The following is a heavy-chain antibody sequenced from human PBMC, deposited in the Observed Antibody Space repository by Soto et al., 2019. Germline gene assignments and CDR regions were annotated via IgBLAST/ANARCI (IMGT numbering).Heavy chain of an antibody. Sequence: VKVSCKASGYTFTSYGISWVGQAPGQGLEWMGWISAYNGNTNYAQKLQGRVTMTTDTSTSTAYMEPRSLRSDDTAVYYCAXXXXAXXPFDYWGQGTLVTVSS. V-gene: IGHV1-18*01. CDR2: ISAYNGNT. CDR1: GYTFTSYG. J-gene: IGHJ4*02. CDR3: AXXXXAXXPFDY.